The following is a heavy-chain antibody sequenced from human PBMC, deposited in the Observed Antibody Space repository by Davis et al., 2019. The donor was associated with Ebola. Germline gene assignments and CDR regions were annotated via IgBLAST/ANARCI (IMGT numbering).Heavy chain of an antibody. CDR3: ARQPYSWAPSGGFDY. V-gene: IGHV5-51*01. D-gene: IGHD2-8*01. CDR2: IYPGDSDT. CDR1: GYTFTSYW. Sequence: PAGSLTLSCNGSGYTFTSYWIRCVRHTPGTGLEWIGIIYPGDSDTRYSPSFQGQVTISADKSISTAYLQWGSLKASDTAMYCWARQPYSWAPSGGFDYWGQGTLVTVSS. J-gene: IGHJ4*02.